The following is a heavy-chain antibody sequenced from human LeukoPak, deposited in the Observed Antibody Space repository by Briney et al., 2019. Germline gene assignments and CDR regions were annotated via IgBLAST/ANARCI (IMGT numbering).Heavy chain of an antibody. Sequence: PSETLSLTCAVYGGSFSGYYWSWIRQPPGKGLEWIGEINHSGSTNYNPSLKSRVTISVDTSKSQFSLKLSSVTAADTAVYYCARGIRGDTAVDYWGQGTLVTVSS. CDR1: GGSFSGYY. D-gene: IGHD5-18*01. J-gene: IGHJ4*02. V-gene: IGHV4-34*01. CDR2: INHSGST. CDR3: ARGIRGDTAVDY.